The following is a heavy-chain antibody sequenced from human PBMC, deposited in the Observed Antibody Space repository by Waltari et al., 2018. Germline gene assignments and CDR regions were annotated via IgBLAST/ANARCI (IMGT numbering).Heavy chain of an antibody. V-gene: IGHV4-4*02. J-gene: IGHJ6*02. CDR2: IYHSGST. CDR1: GGSIRSSNW. D-gene: IGHD6-13*01. Sequence: QVQLQESGPGLVKPSGTLSLTCAVSGGSIRSSNWWSWVRQPPGKGLEWIGEIYHSGSTNYNPSLKSRVTISLDKSKNQFSLKLSSVTAADTAVYYCARQQQQLPKGDYYGMDVWGQGTTVTVSS. CDR3: ARQQQQLPKGDYYGMDV.